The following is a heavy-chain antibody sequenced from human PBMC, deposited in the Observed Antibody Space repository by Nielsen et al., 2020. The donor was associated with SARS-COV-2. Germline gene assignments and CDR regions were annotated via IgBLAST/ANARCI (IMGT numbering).Heavy chain of an antibody. CDR1: GGSFGRYY. Sequence: SETLSLTCAVYGGSFGRYYWTWIRQAPERGLEWIGEITDSGTADYHSSLRGRATISLDTSKNHISLKLSSVTAADTAVYYCARLKYDYIWGSYRYIDVWGQGTLVTVSS. J-gene: IGHJ4*02. V-gene: IGHV4-34*01. D-gene: IGHD3-16*02. CDR3: ARLKYDYIWGSYRYIDV. CDR2: ITDSGTA.